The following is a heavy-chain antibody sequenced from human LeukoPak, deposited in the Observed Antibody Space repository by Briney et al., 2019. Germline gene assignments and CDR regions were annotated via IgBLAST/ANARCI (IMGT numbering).Heavy chain of an antibody. CDR1: GFTFSSYG. Sequence: GGSLRLSCAAPGFTFSSYGMHWVRQAPGKGLEWVAVISYDGSNKYYADSVKGRFTISRDNSKNTLYLQMNSLRVEDTAVYYCAILPHDLTYYYDSSGYLFDYWGQGTLVTVSS. D-gene: IGHD3-22*01. CDR2: ISYDGSNK. J-gene: IGHJ4*02. V-gene: IGHV3-30*03. CDR3: AILPHDLTYYYDSSGYLFDY.